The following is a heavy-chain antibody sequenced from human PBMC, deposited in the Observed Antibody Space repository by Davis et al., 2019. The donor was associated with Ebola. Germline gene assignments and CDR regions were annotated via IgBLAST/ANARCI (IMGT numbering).Heavy chain of an antibody. CDR3: ARDRPLWFGEQPMDV. V-gene: IGHV3-33*01. D-gene: IGHD3-10*01. CDR1: GFTFSSYG. Sequence: PGGSLRLSCAASGFTFSSYGMHWVRQAPGKGLEWVAVIWYDGSNKYYADSVKGRFTISRDNSKNTLYLQMNSLRAEDTAVYYCARDRPLWFGEQPMDVWGQGTTVTVSS. J-gene: IGHJ6*02. CDR2: IWYDGSNK.